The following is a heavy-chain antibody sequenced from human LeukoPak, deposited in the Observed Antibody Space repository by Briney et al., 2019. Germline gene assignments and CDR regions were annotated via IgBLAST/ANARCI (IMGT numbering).Heavy chain of an antibody. J-gene: IGHJ6*02. CDR1: GYTFTSYD. D-gene: IGHD2/OR15-2a*01. V-gene: IGHV1-8*01. CDR3: ARVIKSQTRYYYGMDV. CDR2: MNPNSGNT. Sequence: GASVKVSCKASGYTFTSYDINWVRQAPGQGLEWMGWMNPNSGNTGYAQKFQGRVTMTRNASISTAYMELSSLRSEDTAVYYCARVIKSQTRYYYGMDVWGQGTTVTVSS.